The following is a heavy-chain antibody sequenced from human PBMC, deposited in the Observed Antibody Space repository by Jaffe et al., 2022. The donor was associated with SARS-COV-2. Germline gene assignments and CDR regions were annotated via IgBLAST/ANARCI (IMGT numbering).Heavy chain of an antibody. CDR1: GFTFSNYG. D-gene: IGHD6-19*01. Sequence: QVQLVESGGGVVQPGRSLRLSCAASGFTFSNYGIHWVRQAPGKGLEWVAVISYDGSKKNYGDSVKGRFNISRDNSKNTLYLQMNSLRPEDTGVYYCAKEAGAVSGILRFDYWGQGTLVTASS. V-gene: IGHV3-30*18. CDR2: ISYDGSKK. CDR3: AKEAGAVSGILRFDY. J-gene: IGHJ4*02.